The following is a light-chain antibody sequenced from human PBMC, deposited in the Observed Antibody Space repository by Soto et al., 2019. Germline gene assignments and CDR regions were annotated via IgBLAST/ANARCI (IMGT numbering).Light chain of an antibody. V-gene: IGLV2-14*01. CDR2: EVS. Sequence: SARTQPASVSGSPGQSITISCTGTSSDVGAYNYVSWYQHHPGKAPKLVIYEVSNRPSGLSNRFSGSKSGNTASLTISGLQAEDEADYFCSSYTTTKEVFGTGTKVTVL. CDR1: SSDVGAYNY. J-gene: IGLJ1*01. CDR3: SSYTTTKEV.